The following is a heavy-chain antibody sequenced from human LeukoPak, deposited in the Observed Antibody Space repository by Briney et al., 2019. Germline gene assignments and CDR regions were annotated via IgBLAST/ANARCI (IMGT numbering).Heavy chain of an antibody. V-gene: IGHV3-21*01. Sequence: GGSLRLSCAASGFTFSSYSMNWVRQAPGKGLEWVSSISSSSSSIYYAYSVKCRFTISRDNAKSSLYVQMDSLGAEDTAVYYCGRIAEGIAVAGTGYYSCYMDVWGKGTTVTVSS. D-gene: IGHD6-19*01. CDR1: GFTFSSYS. CDR3: GRIAEGIAVAGTGYYSCYMDV. CDR2: ISSSSSSI. J-gene: IGHJ6*03.